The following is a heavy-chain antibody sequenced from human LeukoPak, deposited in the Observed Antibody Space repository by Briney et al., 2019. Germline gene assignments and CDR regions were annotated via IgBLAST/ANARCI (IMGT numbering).Heavy chain of an antibody. Sequence: SETLSLTCTVSGGSISSSSYYWGWIRQPPGKGLEWIGSIYYSGSTYYNPSLKSRVTISVDTSKNQFSLKLSSVTAADTAVYYRARDPSWFDPWGQGTLVTVSS. CDR1: GGSISSSSYY. V-gene: IGHV4-39*07. J-gene: IGHJ5*02. CDR2: IYYSGST. CDR3: ARDPSWFDP.